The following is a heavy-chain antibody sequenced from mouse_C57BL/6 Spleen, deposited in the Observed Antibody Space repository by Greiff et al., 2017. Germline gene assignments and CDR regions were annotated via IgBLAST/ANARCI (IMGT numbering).Heavy chain of an antibody. D-gene: IGHD2-1*01. Sequence: VQLQQSGAELVKPGASVKLSCTASGYTFTEYSIPWVHQRSGQGLEWIGWFYSGSGSIEYMENFKDNGTLTADNSTSTVYMELSRLTSEDTAVYFCARYGNYEDYAMDYWGQGTSVTVSS. J-gene: IGHJ4*01. CDR1: GYTFTEYS. CDR3: ARYGNYEDYAMDY. V-gene: IGHV1-62-2*01. CDR2: FYSGSGSI.